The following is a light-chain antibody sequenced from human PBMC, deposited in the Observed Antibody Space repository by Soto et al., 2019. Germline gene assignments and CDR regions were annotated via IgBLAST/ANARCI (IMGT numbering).Light chain of an antibody. V-gene: IGKV1-9*01. CDR3: QQLNSYSVT. Sequence: DIQLTQSPSFLSASVGDRVTITCRASQGLNSYFAWYQQKPGKAPKLLLYATSTLQSVFPSRFSGSGSGAEFTLTITSLQPEDIATYDCQQLNSYSVTFGGGTKVEIK. J-gene: IGKJ4*01. CDR2: ATS. CDR1: QGLNSY.